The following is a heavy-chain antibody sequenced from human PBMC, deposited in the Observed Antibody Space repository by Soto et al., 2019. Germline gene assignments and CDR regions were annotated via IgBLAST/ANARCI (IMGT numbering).Heavy chain of an antibody. D-gene: IGHD6-19*01. J-gene: IGHJ4*02. CDR2: IDPSDSYT. Sequence: GESLKISCKGSGYSFTSYWISWVRQMPGKGLEWMGRIDPSDSYTNYSPYFQGHVTISADKSISTAYLQWSSLKASDTAMYYCARGEMAALEPDYWGQGTLVTVSS. V-gene: IGHV5-10-1*01. CDR1: GYSFTSYW. CDR3: ARGEMAALEPDY.